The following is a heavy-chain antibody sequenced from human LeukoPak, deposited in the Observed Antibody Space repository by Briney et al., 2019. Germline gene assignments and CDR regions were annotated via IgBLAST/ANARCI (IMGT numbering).Heavy chain of an antibody. V-gene: IGHV4-38-2*02. D-gene: IGHD3-16*01. CDR3: ANADTEDFFDY. CDR2: IYHDESA. J-gene: IGHJ4*02. Sequence: KPSETLSLTCTVSGDSISSDYYWGWVRQPPGKGLEWVGSIYHDESAFYNPSLKYRVTISLDRPKKRFSLRLASVTAADTAIYYCANADTEDFFDYWGQGTLVTVSS. CDR1: GDSISSDYY.